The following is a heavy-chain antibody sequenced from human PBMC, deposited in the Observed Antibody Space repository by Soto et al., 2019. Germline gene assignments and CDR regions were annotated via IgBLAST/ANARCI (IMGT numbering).Heavy chain of an antibody. CDR1: GFTFSSYS. CDR2: ISSSSSYI. J-gene: IGHJ5*02. Sequence: PGGSLRLSCAASGFTFSSYSMNWVRQAPGKGLEWVSSISSSSSYIYYADSVKGRFTISRDNAKNSLYLQMNSLRAEDTAVYYCAREGDPKTLGRYSGPNWFDPWGQGTLVTVSS. CDR3: AREGDPKTLGRYSGPNWFDP. V-gene: IGHV3-21*01. D-gene: IGHD5-12*01.